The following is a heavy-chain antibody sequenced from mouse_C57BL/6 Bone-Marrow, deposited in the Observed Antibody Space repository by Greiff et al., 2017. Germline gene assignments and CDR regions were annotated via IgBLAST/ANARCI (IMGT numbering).Heavy chain of an antibody. V-gene: IGHV1-15*01. Sequence: VQLQESGAELVRPGASVTLSCKASGYTFTDYEMHWVKQTPVHGLEWIGAIDPETGGTAYNQKFKGKAILTADKSSSTAYMELRSLTSEDSAVYYCASADWYFDVWGTGTADTVSS. CDR1: GYTFTDYE. CDR2: IDPETGGT. CDR3: ASADWYFDV. J-gene: IGHJ1*03.